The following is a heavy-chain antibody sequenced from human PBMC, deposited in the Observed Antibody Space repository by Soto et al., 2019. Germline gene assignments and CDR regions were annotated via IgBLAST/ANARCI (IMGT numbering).Heavy chain of an antibody. J-gene: IGHJ4*02. Sequence: EVQLLESGGGLVQPGGSLRLSCAASGFTFSSYAMSWVRQAPGKGLEWVSAISGSGGSTYYADSVKGRFTISRDNSKTTLYLQMNSLRAEDTAVYYCAKVGALTMVRGVPNYFDYWGQGTLVTVSS. D-gene: IGHD3-10*01. CDR1: GFTFSSYA. CDR2: ISGSGGST. V-gene: IGHV3-23*01. CDR3: AKVGALTMVRGVPNYFDY.